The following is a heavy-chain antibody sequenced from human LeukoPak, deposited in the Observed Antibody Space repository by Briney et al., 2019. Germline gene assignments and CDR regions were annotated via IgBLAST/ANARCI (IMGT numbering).Heavy chain of an antibody. Sequence: GASVKVSCKASGYTFTNYGITWVRQAPGQGLEWMGWISAHDGNTNYALKLQDRVTMTTDTATSTAYMELRGLRSDDTAVYYCARAGVAKAARPGGDYWGQGTLVTVSS. J-gene: IGHJ4*02. CDR3: ARAGVAKAARPGGDY. D-gene: IGHD6-6*01. CDR2: ISAHDGNT. CDR1: GYTFTNYG. V-gene: IGHV1-18*01.